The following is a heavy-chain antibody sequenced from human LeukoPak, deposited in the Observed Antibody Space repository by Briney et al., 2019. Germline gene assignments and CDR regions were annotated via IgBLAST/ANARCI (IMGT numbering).Heavy chain of an antibody. J-gene: IGHJ4*02. V-gene: IGHV4-34*01. CDR1: GGSFSGYY. CDR2: INHSGST. D-gene: IGHD6-13*01. CDR3: ARSSRIAAALYYFDY. Sequence: SETLSLTCAVYGGSFSGYYWSWIRQPPGKGLEWIGEINHSGSTNYNPSPKSRVTISVDTSKNQFSLKLSSVTAADTAVYYCARSSRIAAALYYFDYWGQGTLVTVSS.